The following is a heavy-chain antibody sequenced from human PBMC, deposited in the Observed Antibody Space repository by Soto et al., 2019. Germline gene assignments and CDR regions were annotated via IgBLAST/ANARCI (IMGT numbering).Heavy chain of an antibody. CDR1: GGSISSGGYY. CDR3: ARETSMVRAVTYNWFDP. V-gene: IGHV4-31*03. J-gene: IGHJ5*02. Sequence: SKTLSLTCTVSGGSISSGGYYWSWIRQHPGKGLEWIGYIYYSGSTYYNPSLKSRVTISVDTSKNQFSLKLSSVTAADTAVYYCARETSMVRAVTYNWFDPWGQGTLVTVSS. D-gene: IGHD3-10*01. CDR2: IYYSGST.